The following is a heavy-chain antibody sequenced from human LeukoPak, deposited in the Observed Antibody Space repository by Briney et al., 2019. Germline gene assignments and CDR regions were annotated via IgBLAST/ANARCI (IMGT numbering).Heavy chain of an antibody. CDR2: ISSSSTTI. CDR3: ARGDSSAYYSFYYGLDV. D-gene: IGHD3-22*01. CDR1: GFTFSSYS. J-gene: IGHJ6*02. Sequence: PGGPLRLSCAASGFTFSSYSMNWVRQAPGKGLEWVSYISSSSTTIYYADSVKGRFTISRDNAKNTLYLQMNSLRAEDTAVYYCARGDSSAYYSFYYGLDVWGQGTTVTVSS. V-gene: IGHV3-48*04.